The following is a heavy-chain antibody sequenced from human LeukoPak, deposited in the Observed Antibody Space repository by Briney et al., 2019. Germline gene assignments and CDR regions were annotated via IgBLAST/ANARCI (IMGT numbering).Heavy chain of an antibody. J-gene: IGHJ4*02. CDR3: ARVRPGGASSWGRISKCDPI. CDR2: ISSTGSTI. D-gene: IGHD6-13*01. V-gene: IGHV3-11*04. Sequence: GGSLRLSCAASIFTFSDYYMSWIRQAPGKGLEWVSYISSTGSTIYYADSVKGRFTIPRDNAKNSLYLQMNSLRAEDTAVYYCARVRPGGASSWGRISKCDPIWGQGTLVTVSS. CDR1: IFTFSDYY.